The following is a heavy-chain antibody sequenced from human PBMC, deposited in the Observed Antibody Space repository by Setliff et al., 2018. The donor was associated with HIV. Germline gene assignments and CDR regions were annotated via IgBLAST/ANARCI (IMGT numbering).Heavy chain of an antibody. J-gene: IGHJ4*02. V-gene: IGHV3-7*03. CDR1: GFTFSKFW. Sequence: PGGSLRLSCIASGFTFSKFWMRWVRQAPGKGLERVADIKQDGSETYYVDSVRGRFTISRDNAKSSLYLQMNSLRVEDTALYYCAKDYLSSSTWYGGLGYWGLGTLVTVSS. D-gene: IGHD6-13*01. CDR3: AKDYLSSSTWYGGLGY. CDR2: IKQDGSET.